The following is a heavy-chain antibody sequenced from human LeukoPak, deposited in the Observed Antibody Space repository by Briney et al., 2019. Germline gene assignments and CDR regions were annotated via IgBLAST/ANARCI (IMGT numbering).Heavy chain of an antibody. Sequence: GGSLRLSCAASGFTFSSYSMNWVRQAPGKCLEWVSSISSSSSYIYYADSVKGRFTISRDNAKNSLYLQMNSLRAEDTAVYYCARDGAARLHFDYWGQGTLVTVSS. V-gene: IGHV3-21*01. CDR2: ISSSSSYI. D-gene: IGHD6-6*01. CDR1: GFTFSSYS. J-gene: IGHJ4*02. CDR3: ARDGAARLHFDY.